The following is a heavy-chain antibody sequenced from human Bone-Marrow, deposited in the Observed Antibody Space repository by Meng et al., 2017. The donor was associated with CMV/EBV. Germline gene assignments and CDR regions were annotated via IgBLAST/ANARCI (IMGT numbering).Heavy chain of an antibody. CDR2: IIPILGIA. Sequence: SVKVSCKASGGTFSSYTISWVRRAPGQGLEWMGRIIPILGIANYAQKFQGRVTITADKSTSTAYMELSSLRSEDTAVYYCARGWELQAGDDFDIWGQGTMVTVSS. V-gene: IGHV1-69*02. D-gene: IGHD1-26*01. J-gene: IGHJ3*02. CDR1: GGTFSSYT. CDR3: ARGWELQAGDDFDI.